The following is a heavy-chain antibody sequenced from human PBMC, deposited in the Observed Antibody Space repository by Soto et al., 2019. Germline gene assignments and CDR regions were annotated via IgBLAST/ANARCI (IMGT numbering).Heavy chain of an antibody. J-gene: IGHJ4*02. D-gene: IGHD5-12*01. CDR1: GFTFTSHG. CDR2: ISGGGGST. CDR3: ARRHRGADYRRHFDL. Sequence: EVQLLESGGGLVQPGGSLRLSCAASGFTFTSHGMSWVRQAPGRGLEWVSAISGGGGSTYYADSVNGRFTISRDNTDSTRHLQMHSLRADDSAIYYCARRHRGADYRRHFDLWGQGTLVAVSS. V-gene: IGHV3-23*01.